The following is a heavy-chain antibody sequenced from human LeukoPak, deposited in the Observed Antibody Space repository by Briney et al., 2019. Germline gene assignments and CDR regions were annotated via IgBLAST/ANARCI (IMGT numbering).Heavy chain of an antibody. D-gene: IGHD3-22*01. CDR3: ARGTYYYDSSGSHS. CDR1: GFTFSSYE. J-gene: IGHJ4*02. Sequence: GGSLRLSCAASGFTFSSYEMNWVRQAPGKGLEWVSYISSSSTIYYADSVKGRFTISRDNAKNSLYLQMNSLRAEDTAVYYCARGTYYYDSSGSHSWGQGTLVTVSS. V-gene: IGHV3-48*03. CDR2: ISSSSTI.